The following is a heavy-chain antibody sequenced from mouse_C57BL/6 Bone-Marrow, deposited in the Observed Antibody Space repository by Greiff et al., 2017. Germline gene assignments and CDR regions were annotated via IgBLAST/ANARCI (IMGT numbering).Heavy chain of an antibody. CDR3: ARPAYYSNLAWFAY. Sequence: VQLKESGGDLVKPGGSLKLSCAASGFTFSSYGMSWVRQTPDKRLEWVATISSGGSYTYYPDSVKGRFTISRDNAKNTLYLQMSSLKSEDTAMYYCARPAYYSNLAWFAYWGQGTLVTVSA. CDR1: GFTFSSYG. J-gene: IGHJ3*01. CDR2: ISSGGSYT. V-gene: IGHV5-6*01. D-gene: IGHD2-5*01.